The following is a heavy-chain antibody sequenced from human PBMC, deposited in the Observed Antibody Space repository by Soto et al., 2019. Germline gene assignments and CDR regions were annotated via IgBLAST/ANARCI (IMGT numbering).Heavy chain of an antibody. CDR1: GFTFTSSA. CDR3: AADEGTTSNYYYMDV. Sequence: ASVKVSCKASGFTFTSSAMQWVRQARGQRLEWIGWIVVGSGNTDYAQKFQERVTITRDMSTSTAYMELSSLRSEDTAVYYCAADEGTTSNYYYMDVWGKGTTVTVSS. CDR2: IVVGSGNT. V-gene: IGHV1-58*02. D-gene: IGHD1-7*01. J-gene: IGHJ6*03.